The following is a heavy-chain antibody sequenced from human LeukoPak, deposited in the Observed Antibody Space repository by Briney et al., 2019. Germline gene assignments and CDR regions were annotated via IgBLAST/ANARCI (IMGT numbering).Heavy chain of an antibody. Sequence: PSETLSLTCAVYGGSFSGYYWSWIRQPPGKGLEWIGEINHSGSTNYNPSLKSRVTISVDTSKNQFSLKLSSMTAADTAVYYCARSYDFWRKYNNWFDPWGQGTLVTVSS. CDR3: ARSYDFWRKYNNWFDP. D-gene: IGHD3-3*01. J-gene: IGHJ5*02. V-gene: IGHV4-34*01. CDR1: GGSFSGYY. CDR2: INHSGST.